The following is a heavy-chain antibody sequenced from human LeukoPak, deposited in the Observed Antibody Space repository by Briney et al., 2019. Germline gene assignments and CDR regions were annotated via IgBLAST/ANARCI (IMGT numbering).Heavy chain of an antibody. V-gene: IGHV4-59*01. CDR1: GGSISSYY. D-gene: IGHD4-17*01. J-gene: IGHJ4*02. CDR3: ARKAGAYGDYFDY. CDR2: IYYSGST. Sequence: SETLSLTCTVSGGSISSYYWSWIRQPPGKGLEWIGYIYYSGSTNYNPSLKSRVTISVDTSKNQFSLKLSSVTAADTAVYYCARKAGAYGDYFDYWGQGTLVSLSS.